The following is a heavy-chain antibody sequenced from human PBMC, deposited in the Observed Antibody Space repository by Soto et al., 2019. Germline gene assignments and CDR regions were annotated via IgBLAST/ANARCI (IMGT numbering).Heavy chain of an antibody. D-gene: IGHD6-19*01. CDR3: ARVAYGNGWIFDY. Sequence: GGSLRLSCAASGFTFSSYCMSWFRQAPGKGLEGVANIKQDGSDKYYVDSVKGRFTLSRDNAKNSLQLQLNSLRAEDTAIYFCARVAYGNGWIFDYWGRGTLVTVSS. CDR2: IKQDGSDK. J-gene: IGHJ4*01. V-gene: IGHV3-7*04. CDR1: GFTFSSYC.